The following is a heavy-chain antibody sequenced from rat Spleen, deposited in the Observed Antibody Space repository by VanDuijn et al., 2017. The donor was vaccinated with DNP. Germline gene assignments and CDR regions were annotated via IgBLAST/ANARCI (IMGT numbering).Heavy chain of an antibody. Sequence: EVQLVGSGGGLVQPGRSLKPSCAASGFTFSAYYMAWVRQAPAKGLEWVAYIGSAAYAPYYGDSVKGRFTISRDNAKSTLYLQMNRLRSEDMATYYCVRWNSGHFDYWGQGVMVTVSS. CDR1: GFTFSAYY. J-gene: IGHJ2*01. CDR2: IGSAAYAP. D-gene: IGHD4-3*01. CDR3: VRWNSGHFDY. V-gene: IGHV5-22*01.